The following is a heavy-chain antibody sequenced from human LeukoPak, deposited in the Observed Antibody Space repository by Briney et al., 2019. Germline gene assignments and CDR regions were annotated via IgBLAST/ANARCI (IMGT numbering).Heavy chain of an antibody. V-gene: IGHV1-8*03. CDR3: ARAEGGGYYPRNWFDP. Sequence: ASVKVSCKASGYTFTSYHINWVRQAPGQGLEWMGWMNPNSGNTGYAQKFQGRVTITRNTSISTAYMELSNLRSEDTAVYYCARAEGGGYYPRNWFDPWGQGTLVTVSS. CDR1: GYTFTSYH. CDR2: MNPNSGNT. J-gene: IGHJ5*02. D-gene: IGHD3-3*01.